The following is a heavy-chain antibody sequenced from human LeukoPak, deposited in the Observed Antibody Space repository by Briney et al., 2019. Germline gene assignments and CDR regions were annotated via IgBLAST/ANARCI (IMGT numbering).Heavy chain of an antibody. D-gene: IGHD3-22*01. J-gene: IGHJ3*02. Sequence: GGSLRLSCAASGFSISNSAMSWVRQAPGKGLEWVSSSGDNTRYADSVKGRFTISRDNSKNTLDLQMNGLRAEDTAVYYCAKSWRYYDSSNYYAFDIWGQGTMVTVSS. CDR1: GFSISNSA. CDR3: AKSWRYYDSSNYYAFDI. CDR2: SGDNT. V-gene: IGHV3-23*01.